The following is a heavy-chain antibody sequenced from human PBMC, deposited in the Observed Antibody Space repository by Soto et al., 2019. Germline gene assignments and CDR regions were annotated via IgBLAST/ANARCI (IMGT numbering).Heavy chain of an antibody. CDR1: GFTFSSDW. V-gene: IGHV3-74*01. Sequence: EVQLVESGGGLVQPGGSLRLSCAASGFTFSSDWMNWVRQSPGKGLEWVSRIIGGGTRVSYADSVKGRFIITRDNAKNTLYLEMHSLTADDTAVYYCARERTSKGGMDIWGQGTTVTVSS. J-gene: IGHJ6*02. CDR3: ARERTSKGGMDI. CDR2: IIGGGTRV.